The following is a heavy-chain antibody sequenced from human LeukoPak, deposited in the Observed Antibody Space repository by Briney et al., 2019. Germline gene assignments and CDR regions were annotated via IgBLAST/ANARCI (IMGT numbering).Heavy chain of an antibody. D-gene: IGHD1-7*01. CDR3: ARGPVGGTTYNDGDAFDI. V-gene: IGHV4-34*01. CDR1: GGSFSGYY. CDR2: INHSGST. J-gene: IGHJ3*02. Sequence: SETLSLTCAVYGGSFSGYYWSWIRQPPGKGLEWIGEINHSGSTNYNPSLKSRVTISVDTSKNQFSLKLSSVTAADTAVYYCARGPVGGTTYNDGDAFDIWGQGTMVTASS.